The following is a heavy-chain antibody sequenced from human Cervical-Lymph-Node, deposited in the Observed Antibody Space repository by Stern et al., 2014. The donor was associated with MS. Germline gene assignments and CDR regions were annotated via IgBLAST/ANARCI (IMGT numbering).Heavy chain of an antibody. CDR3: ARDMSDFWSDYGHNWFDP. J-gene: IGHJ5*02. D-gene: IGHD3-3*01. CDR2: INSNNGAP. V-gene: IGHV7-4-1*02. Sequence: QVQLVQSGSELKKPGASVTVSCKASGYTFTKYLIHWVRQAPGQGLEWMGWINSNNGAPMYARDFAGRFVFSLDTSVTTAYLQISRLKTEDTAVYYCARDMSDFWSDYGHNWFDPWGQGTLVTVSS. CDR1: GYTFTKYL.